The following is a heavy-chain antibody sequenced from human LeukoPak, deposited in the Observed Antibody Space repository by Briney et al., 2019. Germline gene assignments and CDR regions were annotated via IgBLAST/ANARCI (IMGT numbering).Heavy chain of an antibody. CDR2: ISSSGSTI. D-gene: IGHD1-1*01. Sequence: PGGSLRLSCAASGFTFSSYSMSWVRQAPGKGLEWVSYISSSGSTIYYADSVRGRFIISRDNAKNSLYLQMNSLRDEDTAVYYCARDVPGTLDYWGQGTLVTVSS. J-gene: IGHJ4*02. CDR1: GFTFSSYS. CDR3: ARDVPGTLDY. V-gene: IGHV3-48*02.